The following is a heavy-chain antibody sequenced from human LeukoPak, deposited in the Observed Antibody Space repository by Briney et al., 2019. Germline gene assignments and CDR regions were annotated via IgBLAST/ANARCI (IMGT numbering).Heavy chain of an antibody. V-gene: IGHV4-4*07. CDR1: GDSISSYF. Sequence: KSSETLSLACTVSGDSISSYFWSWIRQPAGKGLEWIGRIYSSGSTNYNPAIKSRVTMSVDTSKNQFSLKLSSVTAADTAVYYCARALWFGESKTAPYYYYMGVWGKGTTVTVSS. CDR3: ARALWFGESKTAPYYYYMGV. D-gene: IGHD3-10*01. J-gene: IGHJ6*03. CDR2: IYSSGST.